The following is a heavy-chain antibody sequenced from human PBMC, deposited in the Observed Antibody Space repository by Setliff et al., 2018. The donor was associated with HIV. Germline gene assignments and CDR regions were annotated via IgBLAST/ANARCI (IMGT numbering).Heavy chain of an antibody. V-gene: IGHV1-18*01. Sequence: ASVKVSCKASGYTFSSYGVNWVRQAPGQGLEWMGWISAYNGNTNYAQKPQGRVTMTTDTSTSTAYMELRSLRSDDTALYYCARDQIYYDSRYYYYMDVWGKGTTVTVSS. CDR2: ISAYNGNT. J-gene: IGHJ6*03. CDR1: GYTFSSYG. CDR3: ARDQIYYDSRYYYYMDV. D-gene: IGHD3-22*01.